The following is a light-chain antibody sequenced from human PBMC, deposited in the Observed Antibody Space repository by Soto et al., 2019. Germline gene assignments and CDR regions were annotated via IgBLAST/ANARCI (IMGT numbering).Light chain of an antibody. J-gene: IGKJ2*01. Sequence: ETVLTQSPGTLSLSPGLRATLSCRASQSVRNNSLAWDQHQPGQSPRLVISGASNRATGIPDRFSGSGYGTDFTLSISRLEPEDSAVYLCHHYGYGVDTCGGGTKLEIK. V-gene: IGKV3-20*01. CDR2: GAS. CDR1: QSVRNNS. CDR3: HHYGYGVDT.